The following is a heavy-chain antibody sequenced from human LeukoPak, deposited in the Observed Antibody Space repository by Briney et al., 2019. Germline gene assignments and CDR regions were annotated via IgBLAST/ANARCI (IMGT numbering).Heavy chain of an antibody. CDR2: ISGSGGST. Sequence: GGSLRLSCAASGFTFSSYAMSWVRQAPGKGLEWVSAISGSGGSTYYADSVKGRFTISRDNSKNTLYLQMNSLRAEDTAVHYCAKDLLSIRYCSSTSCYNPWGQGTLVTVSS. D-gene: IGHD2-2*02. CDR3: AKDLLSIRYCSSTSCYNP. CDR1: GFTFSSYA. V-gene: IGHV3-23*01. J-gene: IGHJ5*02.